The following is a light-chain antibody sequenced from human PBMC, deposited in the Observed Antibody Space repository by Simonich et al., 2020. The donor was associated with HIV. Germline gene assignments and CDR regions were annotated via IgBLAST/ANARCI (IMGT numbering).Light chain of an antibody. V-gene: IGKV4-1*01. J-gene: IGKJ1*01. CDR1: QSVLYSSNNKNY. Sequence: DIVMTQSPDSLAVSLGERATINCKSSQSVLYSSNNKNYLAWYQQKPGQPPKLLIYWASTRNPGVPDRLSGSGSGTDFSLTISTLQAEDVAVYYCQQYYSTPWTFGQGTKVEIK. CDR2: WAS. CDR3: QQYYSTPWT.